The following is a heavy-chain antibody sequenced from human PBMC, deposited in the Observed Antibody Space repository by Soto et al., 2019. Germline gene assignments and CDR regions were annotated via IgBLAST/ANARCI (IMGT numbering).Heavy chain of an antibody. Sequence: GGSLRLSCAASGFTFSSYGMHWVRQAPGKGLEWVAVIWYDGSNKYYADSVKGRFTISRDNSKNTLYLQMNSLRAEDTAVYYCARDSYYYGSGSYRGGYHYYGMDVWGQGTTVIASS. CDR1: GFTFSSYG. J-gene: IGHJ6*02. V-gene: IGHV3-33*01. CDR3: ARDSYYYGSGSYRGGYHYYGMDV. D-gene: IGHD3-10*01. CDR2: IWYDGSNK.